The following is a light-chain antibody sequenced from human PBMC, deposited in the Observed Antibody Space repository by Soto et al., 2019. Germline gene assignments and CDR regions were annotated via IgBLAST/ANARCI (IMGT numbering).Light chain of an antibody. CDR2: DVT. V-gene: IGLV2-14*03. Sequence: QSVLTQPASVSGSPGQSITISCTGTSSDVGAYNYVSWYQQHPDKAPKLIIYDVTNRPSGVSNRLSGSKSGNTASLTISGLQAEDEADYYCSSFTSSNTGVFGGGTKVTVL. J-gene: IGLJ2*01. CDR3: SSFTSSNTGV. CDR1: SSDVGAYNY.